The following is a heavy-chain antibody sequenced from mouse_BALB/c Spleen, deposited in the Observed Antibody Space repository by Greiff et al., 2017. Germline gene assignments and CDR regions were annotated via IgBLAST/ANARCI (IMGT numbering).Heavy chain of an antibody. J-gene: IGHJ1*01. CDR2: ISYSGST. Sequence: EVQLQKSGPGLVKPSQSLSLTCTVTGYSITSDYAWNWIRQFPGNKLEWMGYISYSGSTSYNPSLKSRISITRDTSKNQFFLQLNSVTTEDTATYYCARDGGSSWYFDVWGAGTTVTVSS. V-gene: IGHV3-2*02. CDR3: ARDGGSSWYFDV. CDR1: GYSITSDYA. D-gene: IGHD1-1*01.